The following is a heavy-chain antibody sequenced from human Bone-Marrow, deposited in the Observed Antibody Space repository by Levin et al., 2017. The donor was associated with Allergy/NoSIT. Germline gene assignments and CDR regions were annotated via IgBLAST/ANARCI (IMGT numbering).Heavy chain of an antibody. CDR2: IVVGSGNT. CDR1: GFTFTSSA. Sequence: SVKVSCKASGFTFTSSAVQWVRQARGQRLEWIGWIVVGSGNTNYAQKFQERVTITRDMSTSTAYMELSSLRSEDTAVYYCAALGSMVRGVMTYYYYGMDVWGQGTTVTVSS. D-gene: IGHD3-10*01. V-gene: IGHV1-58*01. J-gene: IGHJ6*02. CDR3: AALGSMVRGVMTYYYYGMDV.